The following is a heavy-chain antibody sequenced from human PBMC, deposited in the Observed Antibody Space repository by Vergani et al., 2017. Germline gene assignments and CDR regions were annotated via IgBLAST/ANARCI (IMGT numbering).Heavy chain of an antibody. D-gene: IGHD3-10*01. CDR1: GFTFGDYA. CDR2: IRSKALGGTT. J-gene: IGHJ4*02. Sequence: EVQLVESGGGLVQPGRSLRLSCTASGFTFGDYAMSWFRQAPGKGLEWVGFIRSKALGGTTEYAASVKGRFTISRDDSKSTPYLRMNGLKTEETAVYYCTRVDYYGSGGLDYWGQGTLVTVSS. CDR3: TRVDYYGSGGLDY. V-gene: IGHV3-49*03.